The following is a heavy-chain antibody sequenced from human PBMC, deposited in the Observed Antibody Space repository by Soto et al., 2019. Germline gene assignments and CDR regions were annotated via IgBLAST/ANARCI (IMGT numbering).Heavy chain of an antibody. CDR1: GLTFNRYW. D-gene: IGHD2-15*01. CDR3: AREFCSGGNCYTYYFDP. Sequence: RLSCAASGLTFNRYWTHWVRHAPGKGLVWVSHINTDGSNTNYADSVKGRFTISRDNAKSTLFLQMNSLRDEDTAVYYCAREFCSGGNCYTYYFDPWGQGIPVTVS. V-gene: IGHV3-74*01. J-gene: IGHJ5*02. CDR2: INTDGSNT.